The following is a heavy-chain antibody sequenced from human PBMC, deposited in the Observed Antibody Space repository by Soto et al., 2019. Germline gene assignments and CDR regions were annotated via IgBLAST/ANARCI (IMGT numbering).Heavy chain of an antibody. CDR2: ITGSGGTT. CDR3: AKDRRVFDY. V-gene: IGHV3-23*01. J-gene: IGHJ4*02. D-gene: IGHD3-10*01. CDR1: GFTFSTYA. Sequence: GGSLRLSCAASGFTFSTYAMSWVRQAPGKGLEWVSAITGSGGTTYYADSVKGRFTISRDNSTSTLYLQINSLRAEDTAVYYCAKDRRVFDYWGQGTLVTVSS.